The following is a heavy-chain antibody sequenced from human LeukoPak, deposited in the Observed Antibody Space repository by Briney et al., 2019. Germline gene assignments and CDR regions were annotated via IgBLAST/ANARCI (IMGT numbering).Heavy chain of an antibody. J-gene: IGHJ3*02. CDR1: GGSISSYY. V-gene: IGHV4-4*07. Sequence: SETLSLTCTVSGGSISSYYWSWIRQPAGKGLEWIGRIYTSGSTNYNPSLKSRVTMSVDTSKNQFSLKLSSVTAADTDVYYCARDLHYYGSSGYYYSDVFDIWGQGTMVTVSS. D-gene: IGHD3-22*01. CDR3: ARDLHYYGSSGYYYSDVFDI. CDR2: IYTSGST.